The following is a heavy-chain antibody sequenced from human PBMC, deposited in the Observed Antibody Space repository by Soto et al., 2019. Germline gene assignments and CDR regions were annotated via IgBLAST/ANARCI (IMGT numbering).Heavy chain of an antibody. CDR1: GGSFSGYY. V-gene: IGHV4-34*01. Sequence: SETLSLTCAVYGGSFSGYYWSWIRQPPGKGLEWIGEINHSGSTNYNPSLKSRVTISVDTSKNQFSLKLSSVTAADTAVYYCARSPGSYGSGKKIDYWGQGTLVTVSS. J-gene: IGHJ4*02. CDR3: ARSPGSYGSGKKIDY. D-gene: IGHD3-10*01. CDR2: INHSGST.